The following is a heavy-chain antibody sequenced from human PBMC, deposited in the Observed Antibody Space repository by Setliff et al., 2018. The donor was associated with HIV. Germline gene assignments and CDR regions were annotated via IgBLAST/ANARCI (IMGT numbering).Heavy chain of an antibody. CDR3: AKVPLFVVVPAALGGMDV. Sequence: PGGSLRLSCAASGFTFSSYAMNWVRQAPGKGLEWVANINYNGGSTYYADSVKGRFTISRDNSWDTVDLQMNTLRAEDTAVYYCAKVPLFVVVPAALGGMDVWGQGTTVTVSS. J-gene: IGHJ6*02. V-gene: IGHV3-23*01. D-gene: IGHD2-2*01. CDR1: GFTFSSYA. CDR2: INYNGGST.